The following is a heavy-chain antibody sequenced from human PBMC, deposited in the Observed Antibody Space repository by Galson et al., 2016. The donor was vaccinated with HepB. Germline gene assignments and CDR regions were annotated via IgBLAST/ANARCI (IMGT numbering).Heavy chain of an antibody. CDR3: AKDLEKVVVIHSFDY. CDR2: ISYNGGKT. CDR1: GFTFSRYG. J-gene: IGHJ4*02. D-gene: IGHD3-22*01. V-gene: IGHV3-30*18. Sequence: SLRLSCAAAGFTFSRYGMHWVRQAPGKGLEWVAVISYNGGKTSYADSVKGRFTISRDSSKNTLYLQMNSLRAGDTGVYYCAKDLEKVVVIHSFDYWGQGTLVTVST.